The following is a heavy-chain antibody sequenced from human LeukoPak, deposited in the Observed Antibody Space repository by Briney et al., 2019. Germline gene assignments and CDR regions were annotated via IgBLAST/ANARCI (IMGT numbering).Heavy chain of an antibody. D-gene: IGHD4-17*01. J-gene: IGHJ4*02. CDR2: SETT. CDR1: GGSINSDF. V-gene: IGHV4-4*07. Sequence: SETLSLTCSVSGGSINSDFWTCIRQPAGKGLEWIGRSETTIYSPSLKSRVTMSLNMAKKQFSLKVTSVTAADTAVYYCARVGYGGYGVLDYWGQGILVTVSS. CDR3: ARVGYGGYGVLDY.